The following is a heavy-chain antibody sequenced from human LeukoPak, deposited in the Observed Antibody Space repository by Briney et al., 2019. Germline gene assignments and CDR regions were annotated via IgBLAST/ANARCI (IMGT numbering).Heavy chain of an antibody. CDR1: GFTFSSYT. D-gene: IGHD6-19*01. V-gene: IGHV3-30*04. Sequence: QPGRSLRLSCVASGFTFSSYTLHWVRQAPGKGLEWVAVISYDGSSKYYADSVQGRFTISRDNSNNTLYLEMNSLRAEDTAVYYCARVSTSGWSKPSEYWGQGTPVTVSS. CDR3: ARVSTSGWSKPSEY. CDR2: ISYDGSSK. J-gene: IGHJ4*02.